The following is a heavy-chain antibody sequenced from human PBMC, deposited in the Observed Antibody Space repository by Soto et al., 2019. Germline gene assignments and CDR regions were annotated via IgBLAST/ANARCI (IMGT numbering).Heavy chain of an antibody. V-gene: IGHV4-30-4*01. CDR2: IYYSGNT. J-gene: IGHJ4*02. CDR1: AGSTSSDNY. Sequence: KPSETLSLTCTLSAGSTSSDNYWSWIRQPPGKGLEWIGHIYYSGNTDYNPSLKSRLAISIDTSKNQFSLKLSSVTAADTAVYFCAREGGESSDGLYYFDSWGQGSLVTVSS. CDR3: AREGGESSDGLYYFDS. D-gene: IGHD3-16*01.